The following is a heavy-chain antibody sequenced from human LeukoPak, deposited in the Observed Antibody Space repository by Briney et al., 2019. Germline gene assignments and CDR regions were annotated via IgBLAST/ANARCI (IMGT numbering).Heavy chain of an antibody. J-gene: IGHJ5*02. V-gene: IGHV1-69*13. CDR1: GGTFSSYA. CDR3: ARGIAADGTLPSGFVP. CDR2: IIPIFGTA. D-gene: IGHD6-13*01. Sequence: SVKVSCKASGGTFSSYAISWVRQAPGQGLEWMGGIIPIFGTANYAQKFQGRVTITPDESTRTPYMELSSLRSEDTAVYYWARGIAADGTLPSGFVPWGQGNLVTVSS.